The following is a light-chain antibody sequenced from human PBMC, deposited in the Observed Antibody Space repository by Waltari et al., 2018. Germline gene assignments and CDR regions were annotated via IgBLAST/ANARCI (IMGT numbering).Light chain of an antibody. Sequence: ERATLSCRTSQSVSTYFTWYQQRPGQAPRLLISDASNRASGVPARFSGSGSGTDFTLTISSLEPDDSAVYYCQQRGGWPLTFGQGTCLEIK. J-gene: IGKJ5*01. V-gene: IGKV3-11*01. CDR1: QSVSTY. CDR3: QQRGGWPLT. CDR2: DAS.